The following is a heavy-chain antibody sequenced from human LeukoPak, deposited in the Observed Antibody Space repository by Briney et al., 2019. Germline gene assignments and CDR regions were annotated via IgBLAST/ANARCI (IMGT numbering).Heavy chain of an antibody. CDR3: ARAYKDRSLAGKKEFFQH. V-gene: IGHV3-9*01. CDR2: ISWNSGTI. Sequence: GRSLRLSCAASGFTFYNYAMNWVRQVPGKGLEWISLISWNSGTIGYADSVKGRFTISRDNANNFLYLQMSSLRAEDTALYYCARAYKDRSLAGKKEFFQHWGQGTLVTVSS. J-gene: IGHJ1*01. CDR1: GFTFYNYA. D-gene: IGHD6-19*01.